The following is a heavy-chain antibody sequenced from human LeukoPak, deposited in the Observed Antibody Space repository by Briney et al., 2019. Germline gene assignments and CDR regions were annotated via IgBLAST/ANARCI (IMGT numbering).Heavy chain of an antibody. Sequence: SETLSLTCTVSGGSISSSSYYWGWIRQPPGKGLEWIGSIYYSGSTYYNPSLKSRVTISVDTSKNQFSLKLSSVTAADTAVYYCARRAVTTFGGSYYFDYWGQGTLVTVSS. CDR3: ARRAVTTFGGSYYFDY. CDR2: IYYSGST. J-gene: IGHJ4*02. CDR1: GGSISSSSYY. V-gene: IGHV4-39*01. D-gene: IGHD3-16*01.